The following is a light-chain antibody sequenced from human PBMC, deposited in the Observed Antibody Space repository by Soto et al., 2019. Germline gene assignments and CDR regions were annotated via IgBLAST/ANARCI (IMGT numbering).Light chain of an antibody. V-gene: IGKV3-20*01. CDR3: QHSGNSHGT. CDR2: GAS. J-gene: IGKJ1*01. Sequence: EIVWAQSPGTLSLSPGERATLSCGASQTISSRYLTWYQQKPGQVPRLLIYGASSRATGIPDRFSGSGSGTDFTLTISRLEPEDVAVYYCQHSGNSHGTFGQGTKVDI. CDR1: QTISSRY.